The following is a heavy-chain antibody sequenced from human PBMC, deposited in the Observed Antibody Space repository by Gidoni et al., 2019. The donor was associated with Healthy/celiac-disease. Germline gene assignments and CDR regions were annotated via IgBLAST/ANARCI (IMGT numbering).Heavy chain of an antibody. CDR2: IKQGGSEK. CDR3: ARDDYGGNPREYYFDY. D-gene: IGHD4-17*01. J-gene: IGHJ4*02. CDR1: GFTFSSYW. V-gene: IGHV3-7*04. Sequence: EVQLVESGGGLVQPGGSLRLSCAASGFTFSSYWMSWVRQAPGKGLEWVANIKQGGSEKYYVDSVKGRFTISRDKAKNSLYLQMNSLRAEDTAVDYCARDDYGGNPREYYFDYWGQGTLVTVSS.